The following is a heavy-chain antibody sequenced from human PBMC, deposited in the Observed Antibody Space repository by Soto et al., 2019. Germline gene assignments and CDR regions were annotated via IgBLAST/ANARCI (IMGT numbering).Heavy chain of an antibody. CDR2: IYYSGST. J-gene: IGHJ4*02. V-gene: IGHV4-59*08. D-gene: IGHD6-19*01. CDR3: ARRYGSDFDY. Sequence: SETLSLTCTVSGGSISSYYWSWIRQPPGKGLEWIGYIYYSGSTNYNPSLKSRVTISVDTSKNQFSLKLSSVTAADTAVYYCARRYGSDFDYWGQGTLVTVSS. CDR1: GGSISSYY.